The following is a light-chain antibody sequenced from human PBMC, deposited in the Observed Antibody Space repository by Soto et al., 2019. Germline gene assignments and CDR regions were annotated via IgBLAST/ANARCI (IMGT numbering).Light chain of an antibody. CDR1: QSVNNN. CDR3: QQYNDRPPLT. Sequence: EVVMTQSPALLSVSPGERVTLSCRASQSVNNNLAWYQQQPGQAPRLLIYDTSSRATGVPARFSGSGSGTEFTLTISSLKAEDFAVYYCQQYNDRPPLTFGGGTKVDIK. CDR2: DTS. J-gene: IGKJ4*01. V-gene: IGKV3-15*01.